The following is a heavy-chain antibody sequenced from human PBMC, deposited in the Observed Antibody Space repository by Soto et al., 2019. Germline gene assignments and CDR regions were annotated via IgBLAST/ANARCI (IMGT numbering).Heavy chain of an antibody. D-gene: IGHD1-26*01. CDR3: ARGRELRRYYFDY. Sequence: PSETLSLTCAVSGGSFSGYYWSWTRQPPGKGLEWIGEINHSGSTNYNPSLKSRVTISVDTSKNQFSLKLSSVTAADTAVYYCARGRELRRYYFDYWGQGTLVTVSS. V-gene: IGHV4-34*01. CDR2: INHSGST. CDR1: GGSFSGYY. J-gene: IGHJ4*02.